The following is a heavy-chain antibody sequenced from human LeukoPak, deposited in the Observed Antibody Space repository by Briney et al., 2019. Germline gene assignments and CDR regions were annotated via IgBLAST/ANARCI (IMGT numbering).Heavy chain of an antibody. V-gene: IGHV4-59*08. D-gene: IGHD3-16*01. CDR2: IYYSGST. Sequence: SETLSLTCTVSGGSISRYYWSWIRQPPGKGLEWIGYIYYSGSTNYNPSLKSRVTISVDTSKNQFSLKLSSVTAADTAVYYCARLISGGSNAFDIWGQGTMVTVSS. CDR3: ARLISGGSNAFDI. CDR1: GGSISRYY. J-gene: IGHJ3*02.